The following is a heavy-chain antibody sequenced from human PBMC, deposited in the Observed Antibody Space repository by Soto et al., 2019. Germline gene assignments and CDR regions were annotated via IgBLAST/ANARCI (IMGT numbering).Heavy chain of an antibody. CDR3: ARVRCFNGLCHTADYGMDV. J-gene: IGHJ6*02. CDR1: GDVLRSYG. CDR2: IIPISGTT. V-gene: IGHV1-69*13. D-gene: IGHD2-8*01. Sequence: SVKVSCKASGDVLRSYGINWVRQAPGQGLEWMGGIIPISGTTNDAQKFQGRVATTADESTDTVYMELSRLRSEDTAVYFCARVRCFNGLCHTADYGMDVWGQGTTVTVSS.